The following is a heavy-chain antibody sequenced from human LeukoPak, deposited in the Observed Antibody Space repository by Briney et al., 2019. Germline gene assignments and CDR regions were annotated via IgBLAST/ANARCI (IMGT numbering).Heavy chain of an antibody. D-gene: IGHD3-22*01. Sequence: GGSLRLSCAASGFTFSSYAMHWVRQAPGKGLEWVAVISYDGSNKYYADSVKGRFTISRDNSKNTLYLQMNSLRAEDTAVYYCARASRQVYDSSGSGYWGQGTLVTVSS. CDR2: ISYDGSNK. CDR1: GFTFSSYA. V-gene: IGHV3-30-3*01. J-gene: IGHJ4*02. CDR3: ARASRQVYDSSGSGY.